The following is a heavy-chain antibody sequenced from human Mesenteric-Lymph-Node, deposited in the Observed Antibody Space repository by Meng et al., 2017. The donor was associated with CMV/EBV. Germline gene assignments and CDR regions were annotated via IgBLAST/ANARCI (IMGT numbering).Heavy chain of an antibody. D-gene: IGHD3-22*01. CDR1: GYTFTSYG. Sequence: ASVKVSCKASGYTFTSYGISWVRQAPGQGLEWMGWISSYNGDTNYAQKLQGRVTMTRDTSTSTAYMEVRSLTSDDTAVYYCARVPAPYYYDSSGPFDYWGRGTRVTVSS. V-gene: IGHV1-18*01. CDR3: ARVPAPYYYDSSGPFDY. J-gene: IGHJ4*02. CDR2: ISSYNGDT.